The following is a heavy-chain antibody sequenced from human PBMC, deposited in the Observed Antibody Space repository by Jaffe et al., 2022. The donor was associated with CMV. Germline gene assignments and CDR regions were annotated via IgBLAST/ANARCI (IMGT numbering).Heavy chain of an antibody. CDR2: IYHSGST. J-gene: IGHJ5*02. D-gene: IGHD1-26*01. V-gene: IGHV4-4*02. CDR1: GGSISSSNW. CDR3: ARKGSKWELPQGNWFDP. Sequence: QVQLQESGPGLVKPSGTLSLTCAVSGGSISSSNWWSWVRQPPGKGLEWIGEIYHSGSTNYNPSLKSRVTISVDKSKNQFSLKLSSVTAADTAVYYCARKGSKWELPQGNWFDPWGQGTLVTVSS.